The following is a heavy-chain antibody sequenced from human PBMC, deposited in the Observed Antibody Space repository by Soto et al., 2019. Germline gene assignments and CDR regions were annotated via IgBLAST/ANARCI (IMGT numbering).Heavy chain of an antibody. CDR3: AKAGPNFDS. CDR2: ISDGGSA. V-gene: IGHV3-30*18. Sequence: QVHLVESGGGVVQPGRSLRLSCAASGFVFSDFGMHWVRQVPGKGLEWVAMISDGGSAFHAESVKGRFTISRDNSRNTLYLQMTRLQTEDAAVYYCAKAGPNFDSWGQGPLVSVS. CDR1: GFVFSDFG. J-gene: IGHJ4*02.